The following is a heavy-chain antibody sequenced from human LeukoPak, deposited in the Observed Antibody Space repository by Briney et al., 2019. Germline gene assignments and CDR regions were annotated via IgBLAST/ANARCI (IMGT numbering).Heavy chain of an antibody. Sequence: GESLKISCKGSGYSFTTSWIGWVRQMPGKGLEWMGIIFPGDSDTRYSPSFQGQVTISADKSISTAYLQWSSLKASDTAMYYCARLQNRVTRESVDYWGQGTLVTVSS. CDR3: ARLQNRVTRESVDY. D-gene: IGHD2-21*02. J-gene: IGHJ4*02. CDR2: IFPGDSDT. CDR1: GYSFTTSW. V-gene: IGHV5-51*01.